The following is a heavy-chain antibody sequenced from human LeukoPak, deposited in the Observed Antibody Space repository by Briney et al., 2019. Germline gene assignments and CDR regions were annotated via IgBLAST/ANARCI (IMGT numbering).Heavy chain of an antibody. V-gene: IGHV3-11*01. D-gene: IGHD1-26*01. J-gene: IGHJ4*02. CDR2: ISSSGSTI. CDR1: GFTFSDYY. CDR3: ARDRESGSYSMDY. Sequence: GESLRLSCAASGFTFSDYYMSWIRQAPGKGLEWVSYISSSGSTIYYADSVKGRFTISRDNAKNSLYLQMSSLRAEDTAVYYCARDRESGSYSMDYWGQGTLVTVSS.